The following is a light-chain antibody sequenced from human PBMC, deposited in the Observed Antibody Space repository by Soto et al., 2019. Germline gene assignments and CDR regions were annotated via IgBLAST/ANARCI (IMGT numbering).Light chain of an antibody. CDR1: QSVSSN. V-gene: IGKV3-15*01. CDR3: QQYHNWTWT. CDR2: GAS. Sequence: EIVMTQSPVTLSMSPGERVILSCRASQSVSSNLAWYQQSPGQAPRLIVYGASTRATGIPARFSGRWSGTFCTLTISSLQSEDFAVYYCQQYHNWTWTYGLGTKV. J-gene: IGKJ1*01.